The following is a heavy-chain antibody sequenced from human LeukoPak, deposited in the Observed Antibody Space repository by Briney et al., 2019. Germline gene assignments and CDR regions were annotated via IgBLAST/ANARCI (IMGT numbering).Heavy chain of an antibody. CDR3: ARGGTYSSGWNY. J-gene: IGHJ4*02. CDR2: ISYDGRSK. V-gene: IGHV3-30*04. CDR1: GFTFSSYA. D-gene: IGHD6-19*01. Sequence: GRSLRLSCAVSGFTFSSYAIHWVRQAPGKGPEWVAVISYDGRSKYYADSVKGRFTISRDNSKNTLYLQMNSLRAEDTAYYYCARGGTYSSGWNYWGQGALVTVSS.